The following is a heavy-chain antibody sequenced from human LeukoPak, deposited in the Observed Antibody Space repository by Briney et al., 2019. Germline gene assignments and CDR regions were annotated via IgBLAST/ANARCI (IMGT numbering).Heavy chain of an antibody. CDR2: FDPEDGET. D-gene: IGHD6-19*01. V-gene: IGHV1-24*01. CDR1: GYLLTDLS. J-gene: IGHJ5*02. CDR3: ATGCAPPLQYSGGCDGWLDP. Sequence: ASVKVSCKVSGYLLTDLSMHWVRPAPGKGLEWMGSFDPEDGETIYAQKFQGRVTMTEDTSTDTAYLQLSSLRSEDTAVYYCATGCAPPLQYSGGCDGWLDPWGQGTPVTVSS.